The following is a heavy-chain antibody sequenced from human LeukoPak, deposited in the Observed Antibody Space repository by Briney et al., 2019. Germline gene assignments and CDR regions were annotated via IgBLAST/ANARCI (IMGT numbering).Heavy chain of an antibody. Sequence: ASVKVSCKVSGYTLTELSMHWVRQAPGNGLEWMGGFDPEDGETIYAQKFQGRVTMTEDTSTDTAYMELRSLRSEDTAVYYCATSPIVATIISFDYWGQGTLVTVSS. V-gene: IGHV1-24*01. J-gene: IGHJ4*02. CDR1: GYTLTELS. CDR2: FDPEDGET. CDR3: ATSPIVATIISFDY. D-gene: IGHD5-12*01.